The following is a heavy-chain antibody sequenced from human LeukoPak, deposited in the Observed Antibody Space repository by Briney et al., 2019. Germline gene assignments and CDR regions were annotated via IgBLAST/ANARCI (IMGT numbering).Heavy chain of an antibody. CDR1: SGSINNNY. J-gene: IGHJ4*02. CDR2: MLYSGST. D-gene: IGHD2-21*01. CDR3: ARAPGCRGGECYAFDY. V-gene: IGHV4-59*01. Sequence: SETLSLTCTVSSGSINNNYWNWTRQPPGKGLEWIGYMLYSGSTNYNPSLKSRVTISVDTSKNQFSLKLTSVTPADTAVYYCARAPGCRGGECYAFDYWGQGTLVTVSS.